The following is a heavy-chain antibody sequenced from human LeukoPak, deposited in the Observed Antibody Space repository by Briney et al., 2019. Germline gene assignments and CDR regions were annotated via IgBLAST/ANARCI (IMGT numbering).Heavy chain of an antibody. CDR3: ARDPESDSSGYYYAGAFDI. Sequence: GASVKVSCKASGGTFSSYAISWVRQAPGHGLEWMGGIIPIFGTANYAQTFQGRVMITADESTSPAYMELSSLRSEDTAVYYCARDPESDSSGYYYAGAFDIWGQGTMVTVSS. J-gene: IGHJ3*02. CDR1: GGTFSSYA. CDR2: IIPIFGTA. V-gene: IGHV1-69*13. D-gene: IGHD3-22*01.